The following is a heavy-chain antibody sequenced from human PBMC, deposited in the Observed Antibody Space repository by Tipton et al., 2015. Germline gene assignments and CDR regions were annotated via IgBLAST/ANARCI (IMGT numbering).Heavy chain of an antibody. CDR1: GFTFRSYG. CDR3: ARGGFTWFDP. D-gene: IGHD3-16*01. CDR2: ISYDGSKK. Sequence: QVQLVQSGGGVVQPGRSLRLSCAASGFTFRSYGIHWVRQAPGEGLEGVAVISYDGSKKYYADSVRGRFTISRDNSKNTLYLQMNSLRAEDTAVYYCARGGFTWFDPWGPGTLVTVSS. V-gene: IGHV3-30*03. J-gene: IGHJ5*02.